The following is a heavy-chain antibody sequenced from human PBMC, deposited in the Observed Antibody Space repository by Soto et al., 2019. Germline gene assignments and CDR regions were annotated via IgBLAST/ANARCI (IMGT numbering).Heavy chain of an antibody. CDR3: ATESGSTYGYFDY. D-gene: IGHD5-18*01. CDR2: ISNSGST. J-gene: IGHJ4*02. V-gene: IGHV4-30-4*01. CDR1: GGSVSSDDDY. Sequence: SETLSLTCTVPGGSVSSDDDYWSWIRQSPGKGLEWIGYISNSGSTGYNPSLKNRLTMSVDRSKNQFTLRLTSVTAADTAVYFCATESGSTYGYFDYWGQGTPVTVSS.